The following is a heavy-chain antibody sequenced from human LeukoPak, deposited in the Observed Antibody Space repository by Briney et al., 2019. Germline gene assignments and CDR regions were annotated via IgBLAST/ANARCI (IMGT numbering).Heavy chain of an antibody. CDR2: MNPNSGNT. Sequence: GASVKVSCKASGYTFTSYDINWVRQATGQGLEWMGWMNPNSGNTGYAQKFQGRVTMTRNTSISTAYMELSSLRSEDTAVYYCARAVYGDYRGGLLFDYWGQGTLVTVSS. D-gene: IGHD4-17*01. CDR1: GYTFTSYD. CDR3: ARAVYGDYRGGLLFDY. J-gene: IGHJ4*02. V-gene: IGHV1-8*01.